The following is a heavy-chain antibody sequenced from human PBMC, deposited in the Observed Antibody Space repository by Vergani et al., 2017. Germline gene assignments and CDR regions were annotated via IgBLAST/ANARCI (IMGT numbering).Heavy chain of an antibody. D-gene: IGHD3-9*01. Sequence: EVQLLESGGGLVQPGGSLRLSCAASGFTFSSYAMSWVRQAPGKGLEWVSAISGSGGSTYYAESVKGRFTISRDNSKNTLYLQMNSLRAEDTAVYYCAKDYFNFDWLLGYFDYWGQGTLVTVSS. CDR1: GFTFSSYA. J-gene: IGHJ4*02. CDR2: ISGSGGST. CDR3: AKDYFNFDWLLGYFDY. V-gene: IGHV3-23*01.